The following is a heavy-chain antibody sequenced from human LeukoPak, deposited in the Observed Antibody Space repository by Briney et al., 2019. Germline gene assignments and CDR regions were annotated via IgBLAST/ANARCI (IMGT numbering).Heavy chain of an antibody. CDR2: ISGSGGST. V-gene: IGHV3-23*01. Sequence: PGGSLRLSCAASGFTFSSYAMSWVRQAPGKGLEWVSAISGSGGSTYYADSVKGRFTISRDNSRDTLYLQMNSLRAEDTAVYYCARAVGPYDYWGQGTLVTASS. CDR3: ARAVGPYDY. CDR1: GFTFSSYA. J-gene: IGHJ4*02.